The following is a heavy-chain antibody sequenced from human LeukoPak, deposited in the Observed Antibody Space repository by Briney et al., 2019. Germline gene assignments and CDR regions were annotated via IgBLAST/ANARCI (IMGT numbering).Heavy chain of an antibody. CDR1: GFTFSSYSMN. D-gene: IGHD3-10*01. J-gene: IGHJ6*02. Sequence: GSLRLSCAASGFTFSSYSMNWVRQPPGKGLEWIGSIYYSGSTYYNPSLKSRVTISVDTSKNQFSLKLSSVTAADTAVYYCAIQTPALRYYGMDVWGQGTTVTVSS. CDR3: AIQTPALRYYGMDV. CDR2: IYYSGST. V-gene: IGHV4-59*05.